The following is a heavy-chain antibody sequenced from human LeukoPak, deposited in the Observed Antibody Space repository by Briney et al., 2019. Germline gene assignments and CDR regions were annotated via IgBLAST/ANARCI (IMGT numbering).Heavy chain of an antibody. V-gene: IGHV3-48*03. CDR1: GFTFSSYE. D-gene: IGHD3-22*01. CDR3: ARGYYDSSGYYPFDY. Sequence: GGSLRLSCAASGFTFSSYEMNWVRQAPGKGLEWVSYISSGGSTIYYADSVKGRFTISRDNAKNSLYLQMNSLRAEDTAVYYCARGYYDSSGYYPFDYWGQGTLVTVSS. J-gene: IGHJ4*02. CDR2: ISSGGSTI.